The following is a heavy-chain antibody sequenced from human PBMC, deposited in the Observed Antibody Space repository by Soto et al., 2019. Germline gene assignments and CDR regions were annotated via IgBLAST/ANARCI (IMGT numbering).Heavy chain of an antibody. CDR2: IYYSGST. CDR1: GGSISSYY. J-gene: IGHJ4*02. CDR3: ARGGYGGSSVDY. V-gene: IGHV4-59*01. D-gene: IGHD2-15*01. Sequence: SETLSLTCTVSGGSISSYYWSWIRQPPGKGLEWIGYIYYSGSTNYNPSLKSRVTISEDTSKNQFSLKLSSVTAAGTAVYYCARGGYGGSSVDYWGQGTLVTVSS.